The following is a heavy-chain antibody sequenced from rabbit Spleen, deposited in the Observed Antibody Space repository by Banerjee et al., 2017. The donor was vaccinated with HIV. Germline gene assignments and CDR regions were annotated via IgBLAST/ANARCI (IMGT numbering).Heavy chain of an antibody. CDR2: AYAGSSGGT. CDR3: ARDTGSSFSSYGMDL. CDR1: GFSFNSGYD. D-gene: IGHD8-1*01. V-gene: IGHV1S40*01. Sequence: QSLEESGGALVKPGASLTLTCKASGFSFNSGYDMCWVRQAPGKGLEWVACAYAGSSGGTYSATWAKGRFTISKTSSTTVTLQMTSLTVADTATYFCARDTGSSFSSYGMDLWGPGTLSPS. J-gene: IGHJ6*01.